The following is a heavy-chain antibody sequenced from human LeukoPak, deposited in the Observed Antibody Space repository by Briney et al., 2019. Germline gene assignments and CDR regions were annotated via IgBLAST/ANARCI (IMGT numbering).Heavy chain of an antibody. Sequence: PGGSLRLSCAASGFSFSNSDMHWVRQATGKGLEWVSAIGAGADTYYPDSVKGRFTISRDNSKNTLYLQMNSLRAEDTAVYYCAKGYGWEASYYYYYMDVWGKGTTVTISS. V-gene: IGHV3-13*01. D-gene: IGHD1-26*01. J-gene: IGHJ6*03. CDR3: AKGYGWEASYYYYYMDV. CDR2: IGAGADT. CDR1: GFSFSNSD.